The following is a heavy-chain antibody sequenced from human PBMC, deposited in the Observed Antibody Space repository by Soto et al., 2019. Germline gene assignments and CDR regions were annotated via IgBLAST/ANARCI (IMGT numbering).Heavy chain of an antibody. CDR1: GFSLSTSGMR. Sequence: SGPTLVNPTQTLTLTCTFSGFSLSTSGMRVSWIRQPPGKAPEWLARIDWDDDKFYSTSLKTRLTISKDTSKNQVVLTMTNMDPVDTATYYCARTSGYYYGSGSYYNDALDYWGQGTLVTVSS. V-gene: IGHV2-70*04. CDR3: ARTSGYYYGSGSYYNDALDY. D-gene: IGHD3-10*01. J-gene: IGHJ4*02. CDR2: IDWDDDK.